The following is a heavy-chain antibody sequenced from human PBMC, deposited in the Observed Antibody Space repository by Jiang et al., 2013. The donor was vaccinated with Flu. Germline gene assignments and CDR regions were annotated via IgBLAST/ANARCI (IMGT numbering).Heavy chain of an antibody. CDR2: INPNSGGT. V-gene: IGHV1-2*02. Sequence: TGYYMHWVRQAPGQGLEWMGWINPNSGGTNYAQKFQGRVTMTRDTSISTAYMELSRLRSDDTAVYYCAAGVAVADFDYWGQGTLVTVSS. CDR3: AAGVAVADFDY. J-gene: IGHJ4*02. D-gene: IGHD6-19*01. CDR1: TGYY.